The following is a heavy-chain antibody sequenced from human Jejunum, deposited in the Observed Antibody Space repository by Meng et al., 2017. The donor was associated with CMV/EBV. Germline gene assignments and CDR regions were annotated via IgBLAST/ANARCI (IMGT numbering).Heavy chain of an antibody. J-gene: IGHJ4*02. CDR3: ARDLSGYYSFVDY. V-gene: IGHV1-2*06. Sequence: QVQLVQSGAEVKRPGASVKVSCKASGYTFTGYYMQWVRQAPGQGLEWMGRINPNNGGANYAQQCQGRVTMTTDTSISTAYMELSRLRSDDTAVYYCARDLSGYYSFVDYWGQGTLVTVSS. CDR1: GYTFTGYY. D-gene: IGHD3-22*01. CDR2: INPNNGGA.